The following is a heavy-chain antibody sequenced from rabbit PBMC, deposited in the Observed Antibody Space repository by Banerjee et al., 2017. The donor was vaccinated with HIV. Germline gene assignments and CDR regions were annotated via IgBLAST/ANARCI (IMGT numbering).Heavy chain of an antibody. CDR1: GFSFSSSYC. V-gene: IGHV1S45*01. CDR2: IYTGSGAS. Sequence: QEQLEESGGDLVKPEGSLTLTCTASGFSFSSSYCMCWVRQAPGKGLEWIACIYTGSGASYYAGWAKGRFTISKTSSTTVTLKMTSLTAADTATYFCAGVIVGAGYGYALNLWGPGTLVTVS. J-gene: IGHJ4*01. CDR3: AGVIVGAGYGYALNL. D-gene: IGHD6-1*01.